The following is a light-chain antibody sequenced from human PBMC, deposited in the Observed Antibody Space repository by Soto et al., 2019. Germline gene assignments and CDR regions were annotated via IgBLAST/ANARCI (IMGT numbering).Light chain of an antibody. Sequence: QSALTQPRSVSGSPGQSVTISCTATSSEVGRHNIVSWYQQHPGKVPRLIIYEVSKRSSGVPDRFSGSKSGSTASLLISGLQLEAEADYYCGAHPEKTPHVFGTGTKLTVL. CDR2: EVS. J-gene: IGLJ1*01. CDR1: SSEVGRHNI. CDR3: GAHPEKTPHV. V-gene: IGLV2-11*01.